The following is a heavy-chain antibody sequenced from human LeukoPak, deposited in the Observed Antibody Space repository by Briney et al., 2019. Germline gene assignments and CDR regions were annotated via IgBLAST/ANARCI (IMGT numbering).Heavy chain of an antibody. CDR3: AKDAYGDLLINWYFDL. V-gene: IGHV3-33*06. CDR1: GFTFSNYG. J-gene: IGHJ2*01. D-gene: IGHD4-17*01. Sequence: GGSLRLSCVVSGFTFSNYGMHWVRQAPGKGLEWVAVIWYDGSNKDYADSVKGRFTISRDNSKNTLHLQMNSLRAEDTAVYYCAKDAYGDLLINWYFDLWGRGSLVTVSS. CDR2: IWYDGSNK.